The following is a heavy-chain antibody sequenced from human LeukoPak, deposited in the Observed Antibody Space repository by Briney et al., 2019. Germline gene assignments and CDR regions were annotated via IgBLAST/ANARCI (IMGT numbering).Heavy chain of an antibody. J-gene: IGHJ4*02. CDR3: ARGRGLYSSSSLDY. CDR1: GFTFSNYA. CDR2: IWYVGSNK. V-gene: IGHV3-33*08. Sequence: GGSLRLSCAASGFTFSNYAMSWVRQAPGKGLEWVAVIWYVGSNKYYADSVKGRFTISRDNSKNTLYLQMNSLRAEDTAVYYCARGRGLYSSSSLDYWGQGTLVTVSS. D-gene: IGHD6-6*01.